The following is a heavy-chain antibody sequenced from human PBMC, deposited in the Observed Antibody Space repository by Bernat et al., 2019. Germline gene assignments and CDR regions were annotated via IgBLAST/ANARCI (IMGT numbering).Heavy chain of an antibody. CDR3: ARDQAYYDILTGPYYYYYGMDV. Sequence: EVQLVESGGGLVQPGGSLRLSCAASGFTFSSYWMSWVRQAPGKGLEWVANIKQDGSEKYYVDSVKGRFTISRNNAKNSLYLKMNSLRAEDTAVYYCARDQAYYDILTGPYYYYYGMDVWGQGTTVTVSS. CDR2: IKQDGSEK. CDR1: GFTFSSYW. V-gene: IGHV3-7*01. J-gene: IGHJ6*02. D-gene: IGHD3-9*01.